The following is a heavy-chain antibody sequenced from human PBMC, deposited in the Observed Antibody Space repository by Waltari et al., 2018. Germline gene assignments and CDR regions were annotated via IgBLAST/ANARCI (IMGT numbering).Heavy chain of an antibody. CDR1: GYTFTDFF. D-gene: IGHD3-3*01. CDR2: INPNSGDT. J-gene: IGHJ4*02. Sequence: QVQLVQSGAEVKKPGASVKVSCKASGYTFTDFFIHWVRQAPGQGLEWMGLINPNSGDTSYAQRFQGRVTMTGDTSINTGYMEFAGLRSDDTAVYYCARSGGGTTTFGVAEWGQGSLVTVSS. CDR3: ARSGGGTTTFGVAE. V-gene: IGHV1-2*06.